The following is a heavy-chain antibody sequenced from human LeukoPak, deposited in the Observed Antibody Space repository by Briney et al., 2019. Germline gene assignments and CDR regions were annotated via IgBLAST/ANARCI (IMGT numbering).Heavy chain of an antibody. CDR1: GGTFSSYA. V-gene: IGHV1-69*05. J-gene: IGHJ4*02. CDR3: VVRGILRHYFDY. D-gene: IGHD6-13*01. CDR2: IIPIFGTA. Sequence: GASVKVSCKASGGTFSSYAISWVRQAPGQGLEWMGGIIPIFGTANYAQKFQGRVTITTDESTSTAYMELSSLRSEDTAVYYCVVRGILRHYFDYWGQGTLVTVSS.